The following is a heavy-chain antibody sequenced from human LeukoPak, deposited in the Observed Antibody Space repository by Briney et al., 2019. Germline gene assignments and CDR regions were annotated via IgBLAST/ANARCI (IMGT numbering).Heavy chain of an antibody. J-gene: IGHJ4*02. CDR2: IYYSGST. CDR1: GGSINSYS. CDR3: ARGGPAVLYYFDY. Sequence: PSETLSLTCTVSGGSINSYSWSWIRQPPGKGLVWIGYIYYSGSTNYNPSLKSRVTISVDTSKNQFSLKLSSVAAADTAVYYCARGGPAVLYYFDYWGQGTLVTVSS. V-gene: IGHV4-59*01.